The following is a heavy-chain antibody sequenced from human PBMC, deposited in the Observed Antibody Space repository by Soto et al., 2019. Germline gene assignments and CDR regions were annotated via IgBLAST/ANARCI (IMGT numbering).Heavy chain of an antibody. Sequence: GGSLRLSCAASGFTFDSYWMTWVRQAPGKGLEWVAHIKQDGGQTYYVDSVKGRFTISRDNAKTSLYLQMNSLRAEDTSVYFCARGGNGYENWPPYYYYGMDVWGQGTTVTVSS. CDR2: IKQDGGQT. CDR3: ARGGNGYENWPPYYYYGMDV. J-gene: IGHJ6*02. V-gene: IGHV3-7*01. CDR1: GFTFDSYW. D-gene: IGHD5-12*01.